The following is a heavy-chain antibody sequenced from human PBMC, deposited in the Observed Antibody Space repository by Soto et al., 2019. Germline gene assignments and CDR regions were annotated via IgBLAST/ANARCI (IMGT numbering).Heavy chain of an antibody. Sequence: PGGSLRLSCAASGFTFSSYSMNWVRRAPGKGLEWVSYISSSSSTIYYADSVKGRFTISRDNAKNSLYLQMNSLRDEDTAVYYCARSGITIFGVVAPYSYYGMDVWGQGTTVTVSS. J-gene: IGHJ6*02. CDR3: ARSGITIFGVVAPYSYYGMDV. CDR2: ISSSSSTI. D-gene: IGHD3-3*01. V-gene: IGHV3-48*02. CDR1: GFTFSSYS.